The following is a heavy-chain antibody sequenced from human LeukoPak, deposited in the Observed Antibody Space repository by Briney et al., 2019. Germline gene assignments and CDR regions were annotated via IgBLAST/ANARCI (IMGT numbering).Heavy chain of an antibody. J-gene: IGHJ4*02. Sequence: SETLSLTCTVSGGSISSYYWSWIRQPPGKGLEWIGEINHSGSTNYNPSLKSRVTISVDTSKNQFSLKLSSVTAADTAVYYCGGTFNDYGGNSPLGGLDYWGQGTLVTVSS. CDR1: GGSISSYY. CDR2: INHSGST. V-gene: IGHV4-34*01. D-gene: IGHD4-23*01. CDR3: GGTFNDYGGNSPLGGLDY.